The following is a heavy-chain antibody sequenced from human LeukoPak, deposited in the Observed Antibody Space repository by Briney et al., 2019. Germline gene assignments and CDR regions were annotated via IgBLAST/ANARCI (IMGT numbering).Heavy chain of an antibody. V-gene: IGHV4-34*01. CDR1: GGSFSDCY. D-gene: IGHD3-9*01. CDR2: INHSGST. Sequence: PSETLSLTCAVYGGSFSDCYWSWIRQPPGKGLEWIGEINHSGSTNYNPSLKSRVTISVDTSKNQFSLKLSSVTAADTAVYYCARGDILTGYYGNWYFDLWGRGTLVTVSS. CDR3: ARGDILTGYYGNWYFDL. J-gene: IGHJ2*01.